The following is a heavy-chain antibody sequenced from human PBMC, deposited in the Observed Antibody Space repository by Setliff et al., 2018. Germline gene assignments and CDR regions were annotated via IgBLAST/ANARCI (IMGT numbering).Heavy chain of an antibody. D-gene: IGHD1-1*01. CDR1: GGSFSGYY. CDR2: INHSGST. Sequence: KASETLSLTCAVYGGSFSGYYWSWIRQPPGKGLEWIGEINHSGSTNYNPSLKSRVTISVDTSKNQFSLKLSSVTAADTAIYYCARVRNTQNGFFDYWSQGTLVTVSS. CDR3: ARVRNTQNGFFDY. V-gene: IGHV4-34*01. J-gene: IGHJ4*02.